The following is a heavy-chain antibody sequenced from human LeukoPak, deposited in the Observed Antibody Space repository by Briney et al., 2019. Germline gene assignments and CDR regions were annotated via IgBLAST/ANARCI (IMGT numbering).Heavy chain of an antibody. J-gene: IGHJ3*02. V-gene: IGHV3-48*01. CDR3: GRPRGGGGWFNAFDI. CDR1: GFTFRRYS. Sequence: GGSVRLSCEASGFTFRRYSMNWVRQAPGRGLEWLSYISDDSSTIYYADSVRGRFTISRDNAKNSLYLQMSSLSAEDTAVYYCGRPRGGGGWFNAFDIWGQGTTVTVSA. CDR2: ISDDSSTI. D-gene: IGHD6-19*01.